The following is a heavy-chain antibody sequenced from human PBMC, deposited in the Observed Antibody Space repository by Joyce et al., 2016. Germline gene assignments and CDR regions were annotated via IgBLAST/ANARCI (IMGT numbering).Heavy chain of an antibody. CDR3: ARDRSPSGGYDLGGWFDP. CDR1: GDSISSGSYY. V-gene: IGHV4-61*02. Sequence: QVQLQESGPGLVKPSQTLSLTCSVSGDSISSGSYYWSWIRQPAGKGLEWIGRIYKSGCTNYSPSLKSRVTISLDTSKNQFSLKLNSVTAADTAVYYCARDRSPSGGYDLGGWFDPWGQGTLVTVSS. D-gene: IGHD5-12*01. CDR2: IYKSGCT. J-gene: IGHJ5*02.